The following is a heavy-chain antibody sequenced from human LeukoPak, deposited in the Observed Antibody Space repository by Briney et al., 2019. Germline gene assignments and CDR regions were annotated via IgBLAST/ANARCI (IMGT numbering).Heavy chain of an antibody. CDR2: INHRGST. CDR1: GGSFSGYY. V-gene: IGHV4-34*01. CDR3: ARPQDGPYYMDV. J-gene: IGHJ6*03. Sequence: SETLSLTCAVYGGSFSGYYWTWVRQPPGKGLEWIGEINHRGSTHYNPSLRSRVTISVDTSKKQFSLRLSSVTAADTAVYYCARPQDGPYYMDVWGNGTSVTVSS. D-gene: IGHD2-15*01.